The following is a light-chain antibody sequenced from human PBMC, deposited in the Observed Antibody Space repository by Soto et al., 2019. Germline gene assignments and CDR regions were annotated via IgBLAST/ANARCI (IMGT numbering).Light chain of an antibody. Sequence: QSVLTQPASVSGSPGQSITISCTGTSSDVGGYNYVSWYQQHPGKAPKLMIYDVSNRPSGVSNRFSGSKSGNTASLTISGLQAEDEADYYCSSYANSDTLIFGGGTKLTVL. CDR1: SSDVGGYNY. CDR3: SSYANSDTLI. CDR2: DVS. J-gene: IGLJ2*01. V-gene: IGLV2-14*03.